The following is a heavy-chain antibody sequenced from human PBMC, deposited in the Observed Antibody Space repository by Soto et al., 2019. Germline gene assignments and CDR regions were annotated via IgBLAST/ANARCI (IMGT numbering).Heavy chain of an antibody. V-gene: IGHV5-51*01. CDR1: GYSFSSYW. Sequence: GESLKISCKASGYSFSSYWIGWVRQIPGKGLEWMGIIFPDDSETRYSPSFQGKVSISVDKSITAAYLQWSSLKASDTAMYYCARRLYDTSGYRYFDFWGQGTLVTVSS. J-gene: IGHJ4*02. D-gene: IGHD3-22*01. CDR2: IFPDDSET. CDR3: ARRLYDTSGYRYFDF.